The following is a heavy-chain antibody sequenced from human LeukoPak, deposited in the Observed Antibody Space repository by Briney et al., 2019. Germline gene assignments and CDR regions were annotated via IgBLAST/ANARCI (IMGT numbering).Heavy chain of an antibody. D-gene: IGHD3-22*01. CDR3: AKDQGRYYDSSGYYPYDY. CDR2: ISGSGGST. CDR1: GFTFDDYA. V-gene: IGHV3-23*01. J-gene: IGHJ4*02. Sequence: GRSLRLSCAASGFTFDDYAMHWVRQAPGKGLEWVSAISGSGGSTYYADSVKGRFTISRDNSKNTLYLQMNSLRAEDTAVYYCAKDQGRYYDSSGYYPYDYWGQGTLVTVSS.